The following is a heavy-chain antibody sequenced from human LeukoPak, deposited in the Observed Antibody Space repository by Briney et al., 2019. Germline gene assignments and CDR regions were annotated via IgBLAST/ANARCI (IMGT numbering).Heavy chain of an antibody. Sequence: GGSLRLSCAASGFTFSSYGMYWVRQAPGKGLEWVAFIRYDGSNKYYADSVKGRFTISRDSSKNTLYLQMNSLRAEDTAVYYCAKDRASWYDYWGQGTLVTVSS. CDR1: GFTFSSYG. V-gene: IGHV3-30*02. J-gene: IGHJ4*02. CDR3: AKDRASWYDY. CDR2: IRYDGSNK. D-gene: IGHD6-13*01.